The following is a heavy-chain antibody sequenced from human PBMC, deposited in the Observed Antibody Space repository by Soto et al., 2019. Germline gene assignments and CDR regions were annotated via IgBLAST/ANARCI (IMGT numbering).Heavy chain of an antibody. J-gene: IGHJ6*02. CDR1: GFTFSSYG. V-gene: IGHV3-30*18. Sequence: QVQLVESGGGVVQPGRSLRLSCAASGFTFSSYGMHWVRQAPGKGLEWVAVISYDGSNKYYADSVKGRFTISRDNSKNTLYLQMNSLRAEDTAVYYCAKDHGYDIWVYYYGMDVWGQGTTVTVSS. CDR2: ISYDGSNK. D-gene: IGHD3-9*01. CDR3: AKDHGYDIWVYYYGMDV.